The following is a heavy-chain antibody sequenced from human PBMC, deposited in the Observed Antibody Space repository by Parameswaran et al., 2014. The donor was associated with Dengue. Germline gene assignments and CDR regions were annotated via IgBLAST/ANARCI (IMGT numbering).Heavy chain of an antibody. J-gene: IGHJ4*02. Sequence: WVRQAPGQGLEWMGWINPNSGGTNYAQKFQGWVTMTRDTSISTAYMELSRLRSDDTAVYYCARDGGYCSGGSCYSDYWGQGTPVTVSS. V-gene: IGHV1-2*04. CDR2: INPNSGGT. D-gene: IGHD2-15*01. CDR3: ARDGGYCSGGSCYSDY.